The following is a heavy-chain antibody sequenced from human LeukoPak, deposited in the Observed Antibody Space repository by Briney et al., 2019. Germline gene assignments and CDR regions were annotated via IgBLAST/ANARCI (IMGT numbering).Heavy chain of an antibody. J-gene: IGHJ6*02. Sequence: ASVKVSCKASGGTFSSYAISWVRQAPGQGLEWMGRIIPILGIANYAQKFQGRVTITADKSTSTAYMELSSLRSEDTAVYYCAREYYGSGSYYSRNYYGMDVWGQGTTVTVSS. V-gene: IGHV1-69*04. D-gene: IGHD3-10*01. CDR3: AREYYGSGSYYSRNYYGMDV. CDR2: IIPILGIA. CDR1: GGTFSSYA.